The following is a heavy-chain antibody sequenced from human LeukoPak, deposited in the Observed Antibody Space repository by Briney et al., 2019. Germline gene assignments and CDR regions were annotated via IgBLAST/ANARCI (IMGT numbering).Heavy chain of an antibody. V-gene: IGHV3-23*01. J-gene: IGHJ4*02. CDR1: GFTFSSYA. D-gene: IGHD5-12*01. Sequence: PGGSLRLSCAASGFTFSSYAMSWVRQAPGKGLEWVSAISGSGGSTYYADPVKGRFTISRDNSKNTLYLQMNSLRAEDTAVYYRAKDENIVATTAFDYWGQGTLVTVSS. CDR2: ISGSGGST. CDR3: AKDENIVATTAFDY.